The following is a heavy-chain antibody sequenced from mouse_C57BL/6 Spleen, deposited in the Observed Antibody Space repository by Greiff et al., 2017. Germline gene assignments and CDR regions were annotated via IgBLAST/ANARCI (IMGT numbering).Heavy chain of an antibody. V-gene: IGHV2-9-1*01. CDR3: ARNWGYYGSSQAYAMDY. Sequence: QVQLKQSGPGLVAPSQSLSITCTVSGFSLTSYAISWVRQPPGKGLEWLGVIWTGGGTNYNSALKSRLSISKDNSKSQVFLKMNSLQTDDTARYYCARNWGYYGSSQAYAMDYWGQGTSVTVSS. D-gene: IGHD1-1*01. CDR1: GFSLTSYA. CDR2: IWTGGGT. J-gene: IGHJ4*01.